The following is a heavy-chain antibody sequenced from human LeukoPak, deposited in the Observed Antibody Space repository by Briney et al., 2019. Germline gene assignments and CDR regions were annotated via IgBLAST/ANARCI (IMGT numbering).Heavy chain of an antibody. CDR2: IYTSGST. J-gene: IGHJ5*02. V-gene: IGHV4-4*07. CDR1: GGSISSYY. D-gene: IGHD2-2*01. CDR3: ARVQYQNCSSTSCYRARGWFDP. Sequence: SETLSLTCTVSGGSISSYYWSWIRQPAGKGLEWIGRIYTSGSTNYNPSLKSRVTMSVDTSKNQFSLKLSSVTAPDTAVYYCARVQYQNCSSTSCYRARGWFDPWGQGTLVTVSS.